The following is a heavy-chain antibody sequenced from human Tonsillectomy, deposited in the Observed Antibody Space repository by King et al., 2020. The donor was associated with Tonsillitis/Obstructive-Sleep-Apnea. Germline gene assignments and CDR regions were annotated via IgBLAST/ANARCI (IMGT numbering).Heavy chain of an antibody. V-gene: IGHV4-39*01. D-gene: IGHD3-3*01. CDR1: GGSISSSSYY. Sequence: QLQESGPGLVKPSETVSLTCTVSGGSISSSSYYWGWIRQPPGKGLEWIARMYYSGSTYYNPSLESRVTISVDTSKNQFSLKLRSVTAADTAVYYCARQAYDFWSGYYRNNHHYYYMDVWGKGTTVTVSS. CDR2: MYYSGST. CDR3: ARQAYDFWSGYYRNNHHYYYMDV. J-gene: IGHJ6*03.